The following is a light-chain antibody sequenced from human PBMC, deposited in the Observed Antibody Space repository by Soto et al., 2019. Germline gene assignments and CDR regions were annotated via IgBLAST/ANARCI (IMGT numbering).Light chain of an antibody. CDR1: QSVSSN. J-gene: IGKJ1*01. CDR2: GAS. Sequence: EIVMTQSPATLSVSPGERATLSCRASQSVSSNLAWYQQKPGQAPRLLIYGASTRATNIPARFSGSGSGTEFTLTISSLQSEDFAVYSCQQYNNWPRTVGQGTKVDIK. V-gene: IGKV3-15*01. CDR3: QQYNNWPRT.